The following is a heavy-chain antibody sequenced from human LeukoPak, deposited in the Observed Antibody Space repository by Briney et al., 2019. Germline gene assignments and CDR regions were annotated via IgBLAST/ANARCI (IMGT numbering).Heavy chain of an antibody. V-gene: IGHV5-51*01. D-gene: IGHD6-19*01. CDR1: GYRFTSYW. Sequence: GAXLKICYKGSGYRFTSYWIGWVRPMAGKGVEWMGIIYPGDCDTRYSTSFQGQVTISAHKSIRTAYLQWSSLKASDTAMYYCARRDSSGWYTNYFDYWGQGTLVTVSS. CDR2: IYPGDCDT. J-gene: IGHJ4*02. CDR3: ARRDSSGWYTNYFDY.